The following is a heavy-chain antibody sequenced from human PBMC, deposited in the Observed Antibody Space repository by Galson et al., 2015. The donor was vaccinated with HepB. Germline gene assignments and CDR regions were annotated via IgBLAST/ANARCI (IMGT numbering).Heavy chain of an antibody. CDR2: IEKDGSEK. Sequence: SLRLSCAASGFTLSGYWMSWVRQAPGKGLEWVTNIEKDGSEKYYVDSVKGRFTVSRDNAKNSLFLYMDSLRPEDTAVYLCARDREAAGGGDWFDTWGQGTLVTVSS. V-gene: IGHV3-7*01. D-gene: IGHD6-13*01. CDR3: ARDREAAGGGDWFDT. J-gene: IGHJ5*02. CDR1: GFTLSGYW.